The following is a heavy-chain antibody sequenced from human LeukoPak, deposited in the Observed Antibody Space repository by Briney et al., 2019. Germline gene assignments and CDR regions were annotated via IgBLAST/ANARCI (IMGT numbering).Heavy chain of an antibody. CDR1: GVSISGYY. D-gene: IGHD3-10*01. Sequence: SETLSLTCTVSGVSISGYYWSWIRQPPGKGLEWIGYIYYSGSTNYNPSLKSRVTISVDTSKNQFSLKLSSVTAADTAVYYCARDSGTTGEVKFDPWGQGTLVTVSS. CDR2: IYYSGST. V-gene: IGHV4-59*01. J-gene: IGHJ5*02. CDR3: ARDSGTTGEVKFDP.